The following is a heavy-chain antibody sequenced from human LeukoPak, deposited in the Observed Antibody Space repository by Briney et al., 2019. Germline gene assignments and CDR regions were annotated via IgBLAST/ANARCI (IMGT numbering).Heavy chain of an antibody. CDR1: GFTFSSYW. CDR2: INSDGSST. J-gene: IGHJ4*02. V-gene: IGHV3-74*01. CDR3: ARTYDSSGPFGY. D-gene: IGHD3-22*01. Sequence: GGSLRLSCAASGFTFSSYWMHWVRQAPGKGLVWVSRINSDGSSTSYADSVKGRSAISRDNAKNTLYLQMNSLRAEDTAVYYCARTYDSSGPFGYWGQGTLVTVSS.